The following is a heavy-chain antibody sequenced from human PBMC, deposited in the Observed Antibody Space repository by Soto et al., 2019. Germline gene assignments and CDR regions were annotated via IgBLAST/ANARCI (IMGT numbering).Heavy chain of an antibody. CDR2: IIPIFGTA. Sequence: SVKVSCKASGVTFSSYAISWVRQAPGQGLEWMGGIIPIFGTANYAQKFQGRVTITADESTSTAYMELSSLRSEDTAVYYCAKLFWGGPAAIWFDPWGQGTLVTVSS. D-gene: IGHD2-2*01. CDR1: GVTFSSYA. CDR3: AKLFWGGPAAIWFDP. J-gene: IGHJ5*02. V-gene: IGHV1-69*13.